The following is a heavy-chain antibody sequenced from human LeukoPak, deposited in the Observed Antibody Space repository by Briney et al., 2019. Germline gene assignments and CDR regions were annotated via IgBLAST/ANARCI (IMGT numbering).Heavy chain of an antibody. D-gene: IGHD3-10*01. CDR3: ATPRYYGSGSYMFDY. CDR1: GYTLTELS. Sequence: ASVKVSCKVSGYTLTELSMHWVRQAPGEGLEWMGGFDPEDGETIYAQKFQGRVTMTEDTSTDTAYMELSSLRSEDTAVYYCATPRYYGSGSYMFDYWGQGTLVTVSS. V-gene: IGHV1-24*01. CDR2: FDPEDGET. J-gene: IGHJ4*02.